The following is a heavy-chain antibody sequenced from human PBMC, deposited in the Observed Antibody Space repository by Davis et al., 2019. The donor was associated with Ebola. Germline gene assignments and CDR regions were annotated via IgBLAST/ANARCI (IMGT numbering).Heavy chain of an antibody. V-gene: IGHV4-4*02. CDR2: IYYSGIT. J-gene: IGHJ5*02. Sequence: GSLRLSCAVSGGSISRSNWWNWVRQPPRKGLEWIGSIYYSGITYYNPSLKSRVTISVDTSKNQFSLKLRSVTAADTAVYYCARQGWSGYSLRHWLDPWGRGTLVTVSS. D-gene: IGHD3-3*01. CDR3: ARQGWSGYSLRHWLDP. CDR1: GGSISRSNW.